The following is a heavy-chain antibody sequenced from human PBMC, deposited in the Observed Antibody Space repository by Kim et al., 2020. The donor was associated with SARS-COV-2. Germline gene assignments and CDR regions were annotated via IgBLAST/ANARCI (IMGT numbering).Heavy chain of an antibody. V-gene: IGHV3-30*02. Sequence: SVKGRFTISRDNSKNTLYLQMNSLRAEDTAVYYCAKDVFGSRDGYIEVGYWGQGTLVTVSS. D-gene: IGHD2-2*01. CDR3: AKDVFGSRDGYIEVGY. J-gene: IGHJ4*02.